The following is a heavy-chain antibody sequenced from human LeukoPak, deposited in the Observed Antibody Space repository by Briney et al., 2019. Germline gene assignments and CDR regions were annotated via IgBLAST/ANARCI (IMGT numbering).Heavy chain of an antibody. D-gene: IGHD3-3*01. CDR3: ARDSDYDFWSGYPSYFDY. V-gene: IGHV4-61*02. Sequence: SETLSLTCTVSGGSISSGSYYWSWIRQPAGKGLEWIGRIYTSGSTNYNPSLKSRVTISVDTSKNQFSLKLGSVTAADTAVYYCARDSDYDFWSGYPSYFDYWGQGTLVTVSS. CDR2: IYTSGST. CDR1: GGSISSGSYY. J-gene: IGHJ4*02.